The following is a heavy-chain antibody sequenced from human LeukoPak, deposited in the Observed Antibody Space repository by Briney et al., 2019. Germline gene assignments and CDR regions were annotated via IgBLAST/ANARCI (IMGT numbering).Heavy chain of an antibody. CDR3: ARGNSIAVAGNY. Sequence: EASETLSLTCTVSGGSISSYYWSWIRQPPGKGLEWIGYIYYSGSTNYNPSLKSRVTISVDTSKNQFSLKLSSVTAADTAVYYCARGNSIAVAGNYWGQGTLVTVSS. J-gene: IGHJ4*02. CDR2: IYYSGST. CDR1: GGSISSYY. V-gene: IGHV4-59*01. D-gene: IGHD6-19*01.